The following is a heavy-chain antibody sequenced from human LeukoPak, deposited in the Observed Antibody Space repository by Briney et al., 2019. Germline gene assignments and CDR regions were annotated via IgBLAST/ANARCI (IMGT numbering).Heavy chain of an antibody. CDR2: ISGSGGST. CDR1: GFTFSSYA. CDR3: ARDPGYGDYSFFDY. J-gene: IGHJ4*02. Sequence: GGSLRLSCAASGFTFSSYAMSWVRQAPGKGLEWVSAISGSGGSTYYADSVKGRFTISRDNSKNTLYLQMNSLRAEDTAVYYCARDPGYGDYSFFDYWGQGTLVTVSS. D-gene: IGHD4-17*01. V-gene: IGHV3-23*01.